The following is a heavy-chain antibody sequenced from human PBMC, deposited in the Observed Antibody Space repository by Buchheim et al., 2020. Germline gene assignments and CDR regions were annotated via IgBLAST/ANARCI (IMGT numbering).Heavy chain of an antibody. CDR3: ARGWARETRDFDY. Sequence: QVQLVESGGGVVQPGRSLRLSCAASGFTFSSYGMHWVRQAPGKGLEWVAVIWYDGSNKYYADSVKGRSTISRDNSKNTLYLQMNSLRAEDTAVYYCARGWARETRDFDYWGQGTL. V-gene: IGHV3-33*01. CDR2: IWYDGSNK. D-gene: IGHD1-26*01. CDR1: GFTFSSYG. J-gene: IGHJ4*02.